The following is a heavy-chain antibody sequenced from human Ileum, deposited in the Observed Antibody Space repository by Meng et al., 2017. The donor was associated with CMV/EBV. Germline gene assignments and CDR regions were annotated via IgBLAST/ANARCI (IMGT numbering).Heavy chain of an antibody. Sequence: TFTGYYMHWVRQAPGHGLEWMGWINPNSGGTNYAQKFQGRVTMTRDTSISTAYMELSRLRSDDTAVYYCARAQYCSSTSCSHYYFDYWGQGTLVTVSS. CDR3: ARAQYCSSTSCSHYYFDY. CDR1: TFTGYY. V-gene: IGHV1-2*02. J-gene: IGHJ4*02. D-gene: IGHD2-2*01. CDR2: INPNSGGT.